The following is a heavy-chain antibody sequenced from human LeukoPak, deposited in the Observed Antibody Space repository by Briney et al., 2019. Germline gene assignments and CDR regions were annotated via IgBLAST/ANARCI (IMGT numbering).Heavy chain of an antibody. J-gene: IGHJ5*02. CDR3: ATTVWSSPNWFDP. CDR1: GGSISTYY. V-gene: IGHV4-59*01. D-gene: IGHD3-3*01. Sequence: PSETLSLTCTVSGGSISTYYWSWIRQPPGKGLEWIGYIHYTGYAHYNPSLKSRATISVDTSKNQFSLKLSSVIAADTAVYYCATTVWSSPNWFDPWGQGALVTVSS. CDR2: IHYTGYA.